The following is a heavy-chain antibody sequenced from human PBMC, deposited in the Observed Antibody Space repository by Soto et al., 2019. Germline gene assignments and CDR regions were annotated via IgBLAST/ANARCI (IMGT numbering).Heavy chain of an antibody. CDR2: IIPIIGII. CDR3: AGDPDSHYNDSHASSYP. Sequence: QVQLVQSGAEVKKPGSSVKVSCKASGGTFSTYTITWVRQAPGQGLEWMGRIIPIIGIINYAQKFQGRVTISADKFKGTAYMEPTGLRSDDTAVYYCAGDPDSHYNDSHASSYPWGQGTLVTVSS. CDR1: GGTFSTYT. D-gene: IGHD4-4*01. J-gene: IGHJ5*02. V-gene: IGHV1-69*08.